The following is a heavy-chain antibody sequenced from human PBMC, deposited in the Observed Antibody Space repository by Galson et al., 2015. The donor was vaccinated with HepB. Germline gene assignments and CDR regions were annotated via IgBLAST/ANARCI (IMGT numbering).Heavy chain of an antibody. D-gene: IGHD4-17*01. V-gene: IGHV3-11*03. CDR2: ISSSSSYT. CDR3: ARMDYGDPQSYYYYYYGMDV. CDR1: GFTFSDYY. J-gene: IGHJ6*02. Sequence: SLRLSCAASGFTFSDYYMSWIRQAPGKGLEWVSYISSSSSYTNYADSVKGRFTISRDNAKNSLYLQMSSLRAEDTAVYYCARMDYGDPQSYYYYYYGMDVWGQGTTVTVSS.